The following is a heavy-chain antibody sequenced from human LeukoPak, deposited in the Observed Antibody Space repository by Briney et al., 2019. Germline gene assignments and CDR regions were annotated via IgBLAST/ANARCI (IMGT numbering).Heavy chain of an antibody. CDR1: GESFSGYY. J-gene: IGHJ4*02. CDR2: INHGGST. Sequence: PSETLSLTRAVYGESFSGYYWSWIRQPPGKGLEWLGEINHGGSTNYNPSLKSRVTISVDRSKNQFSLKLSSVTAADTAVYYCARDTGVGAHLQDYFDYWGQGTLDTVSS. CDR3: ARDTGVGAHLQDYFDY. V-gene: IGHV4-34*01. D-gene: IGHD1-26*01.